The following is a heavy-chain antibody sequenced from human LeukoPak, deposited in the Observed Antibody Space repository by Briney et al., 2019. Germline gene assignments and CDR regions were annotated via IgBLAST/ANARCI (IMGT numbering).Heavy chain of an antibody. CDR2: ISGYNGDT. J-gene: IGHJ4*01. CDR1: AFSFTSFG. D-gene: IGHD1-26*01. CDR3: SRWTWEAAAKAFSFDT. Sequence: GASVKVSCKAFAFSFTSFGINWVRQAPGQGLEWMGWISGYNGDTKYAQKFQGRVTMTTDTSTSTAYMELRSLRSDDTAVSYCSRWTWEAAAKAFSFDTRGQGTLVTVTS. V-gene: IGHV1-18*01.